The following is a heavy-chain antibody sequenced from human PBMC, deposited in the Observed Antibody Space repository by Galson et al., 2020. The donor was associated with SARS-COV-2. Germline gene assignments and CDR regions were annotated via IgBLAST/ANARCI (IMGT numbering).Heavy chain of an antibody. CDR2: MNPHSGNT. J-gene: IGHJ5*02. Sequence: GESLKISCKASGYTFTSYEINWVRQAPGQGLEWMGWMNPHSGNTGYAQKFQGRVTMTRTTSISTAYMELNSLTSKDTAVYYCARSYDDFATWFDPWGQGTLVTVSS. CDR1: GYTFTSYE. V-gene: IGHV1-8*01. D-gene: IGHD4-17*01. CDR3: ARSYDDFATWFDP.